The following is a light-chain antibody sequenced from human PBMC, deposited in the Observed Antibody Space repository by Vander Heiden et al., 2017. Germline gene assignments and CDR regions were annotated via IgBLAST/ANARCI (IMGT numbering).Light chain of an antibody. V-gene: IGLV8-61*01. CDR3: VLYMASGV. CDR2: STN. J-gene: IGLJ3*02. CDR1: SGSVSTSYY. Sequence: QTVVTQEPSFSVAPGGTVTLTCGLSSGSVSTSYYPSWYQQTPGQAPRTLIYSTNTRSSGVPDRFSGSILGNKAALTITGAQADDESDYYCVLYMASGVFGGGTKLTVL.